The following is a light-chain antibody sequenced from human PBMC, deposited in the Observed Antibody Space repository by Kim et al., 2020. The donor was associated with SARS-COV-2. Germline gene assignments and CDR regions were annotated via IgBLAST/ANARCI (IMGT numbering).Light chain of an antibody. J-gene: IGKJ1*01. CDR1: QSISSW. CDR3: QQYNSDST. CDR2: TAS. Sequence: SASVGDRVTITCRASQSISSWLDWYQQKPGKAPRLLIYTASSLESGVPSRFSGSGSGTEFTLTISSLQPDDFATYYCQQYNSDSTFGQGTKVDIK. V-gene: IGKV1-5*03.